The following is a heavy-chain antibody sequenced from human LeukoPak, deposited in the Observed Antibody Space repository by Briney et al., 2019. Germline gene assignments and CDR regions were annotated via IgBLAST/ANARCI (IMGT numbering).Heavy chain of an antibody. CDR2: IYQTGTT. Sequence: SETLSLTCTVSGHSFSSGYYWGWIRQPPGKGLEWIGTIYQTGTTYYNPSLKSRITISIDTSNNQFSLELSSVTAADTAVYYCAEDYDILTGYFGYFDQWGQGTLVTVSS. CDR3: AEDYDILTGYFGYFDQ. J-gene: IGHJ4*02. CDR1: GHSFSSGYY. V-gene: IGHV4-38-2*02. D-gene: IGHD3-9*01.